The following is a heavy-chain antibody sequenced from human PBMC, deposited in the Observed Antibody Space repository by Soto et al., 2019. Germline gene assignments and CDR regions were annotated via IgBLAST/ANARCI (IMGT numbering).Heavy chain of an antibody. CDR1: GYTFTSYD. Sequence: ASVKVSCKASGYTFTSYDINWVRQATGQGLEWMGWMNPNSGNTGYAQKFQGRVTMTRNTSINTAYMELSSLRSEDTAVYYCACAARVVPAATSPRGYYYMDVWGKGTTVTVSS. J-gene: IGHJ6*03. V-gene: IGHV1-8*01. CDR2: MNPNSGNT. D-gene: IGHD2-2*01. CDR3: ACAARVVPAATSPRGYYYMDV.